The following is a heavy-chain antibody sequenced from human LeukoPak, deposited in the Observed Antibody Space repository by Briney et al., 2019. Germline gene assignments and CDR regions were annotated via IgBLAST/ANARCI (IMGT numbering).Heavy chain of an antibody. Sequence: SETLSLTCAVYGGSFSGYYWSWIRQPPGKGLEWIGEINHSGSTNYNPSLKSRVTISVDTSKNHFSLQLDSVTPEDTAVYYCARTSYTGNPPLNWFDPWGQGTLVTVSS. J-gene: IGHJ5*02. CDR3: ARTSYTGNPPLNWFDP. V-gene: IGHV4-34*01. CDR2: INHSGST. D-gene: IGHD2-2*02. CDR1: GGSFSGYY.